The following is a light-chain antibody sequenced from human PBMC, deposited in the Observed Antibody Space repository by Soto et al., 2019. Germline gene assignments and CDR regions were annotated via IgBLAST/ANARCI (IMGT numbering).Light chain of an antibody. CDR1: QSISRS. CDR2: DAS. J-gene: IGKJ3*01. CDR3: QQYSDFLIS. Sequence: DLQMTQSPSTLSASVGDRVTITCRASQSISRSLAWYQQKPGKAPSLLIYDASSLEGGVPSRFSGSGFGTEFTLTITNLQPADFATYYCQQYSDFLISFGPGTTVDFK. V-gene: IGKV1-5*01.